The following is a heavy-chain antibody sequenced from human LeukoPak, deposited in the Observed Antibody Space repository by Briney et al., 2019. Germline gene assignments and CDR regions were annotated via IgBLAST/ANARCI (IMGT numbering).Heavy chain of an antibody. CDR1: GGSISSYY. V-gene: IGHV4-59*01. CDR2: IYYSGST. CDR3: ARKKAADDAFDI. J-gene: IGHJ3*02. D-gene: IGHD6-25*01. Sequence: PSETLSLTCTVSGGSISSYYWSWIRQPPGKGLEWIGYIYYSGSTNYNPSLKSRVTISVDTSKNQFSLKLSSVTAADTAVYYCARKKAADDAFDIWGQGTMVTVSS.